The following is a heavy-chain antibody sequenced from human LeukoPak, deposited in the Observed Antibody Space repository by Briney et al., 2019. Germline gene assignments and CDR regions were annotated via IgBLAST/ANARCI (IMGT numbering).Heavy chain of an antibody. CDR2: INHSGST. CDR1: GGSITSTNY. V-gene: IGHV4-4*02. CDR3: ARVIVGASIDY. D-gene: IGHD1-26*01. Sequence: SGTLSLTCGVSGGSITSTNYWTWVRQPPGKGLEWIGEINHSGSTNYNPSLKSRVTILVDTSKNQFSLKLSSVTAADTGVYYCARVIVGASIDYWGQGTLVTVSS. J-gene: IGHJ4*02.